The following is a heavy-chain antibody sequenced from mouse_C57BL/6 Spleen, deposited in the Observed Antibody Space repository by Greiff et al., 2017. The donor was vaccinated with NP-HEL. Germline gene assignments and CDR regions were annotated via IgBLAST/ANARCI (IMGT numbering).Heavy chain of an antibody. CDR1: GYTFTSYW. Sequence: VQLQQSGAELVKPGASVKMSCKASGYTFTSYWITWVKQRPGQGLEWIGDIYPGSGSTNNNEMFKSKATLTVDTSSSTSYMQLSSLTSEDSAVYYCARWGDSSEGIAMDYWGQRTSVTVSS. V-gene: IGHV1-55*01. D-gene: IGHD3-2*02. CDR2: IYPGSGST. CDR3: ARWGDSSEGIAMDY. J-gene: IGHJ4*01.